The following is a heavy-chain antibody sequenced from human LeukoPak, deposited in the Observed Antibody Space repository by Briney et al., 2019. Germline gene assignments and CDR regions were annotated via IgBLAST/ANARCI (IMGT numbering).Heavy chain of an antibody. CDR3: ARGRRITMVRGPIFY. CDR2: INHSGST. V-gene: IGHV4-34*01. CDR1: GGSFSGYY. Sequence: PSETLSLTCAVYGGSFSGYYWSWIRQPPGKGLEWIGEINHSGSTNYNPSLKSRVTISVDTSKNQFSLKLSSVTAADTAVYYCARGRRITMVRGPIFYWGQGTLVTVSS. D-gene: IGHD3-10*01. J-gene: IGHJ4*02.